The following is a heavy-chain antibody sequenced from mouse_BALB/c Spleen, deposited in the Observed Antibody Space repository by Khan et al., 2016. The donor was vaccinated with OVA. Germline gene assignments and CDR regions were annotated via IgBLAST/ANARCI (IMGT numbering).Heavy chain of an antibody. J-gene: IGHJ2*01. Sequence: QIQLVQSGAELAKPGASVKLSCKASGYTFTSFWMHWLKQRPGQGLEWIGYIIPTSGYTDYNEKFKDRATLSADKSSSTAYMQLSSLTSEDSADYFCNRDRMDYWGQGTTLTVSS. CDR1: GYTFTSFW. V-gene: IGHV1-7*01. CDR3: NRDRMDY. CDR2: IIPTSGYT.